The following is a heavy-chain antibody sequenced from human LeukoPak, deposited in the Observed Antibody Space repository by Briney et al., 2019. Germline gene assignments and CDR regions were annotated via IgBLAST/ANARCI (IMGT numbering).Heavy chain of an antibody. D-gene: IGHD3-3*01. Sequence: GGSLRLSCAASGFTFSSYSMNWVRQAPGKGLEWVSSISSSSSYIYYADSVKGRFTISRDNSKNTLYLQMNSLRAEDTAVYYCARGGTIFGEVPNIHGMDVWGQGTTVTVSS. V-gene: IGHV3-21*01. CDR2: ISSSSSYI. CDR1: GFTFSSYS. J-gene: IGHJ6*02. CDR3: ARGGTIFGEVPNIHGMDV.